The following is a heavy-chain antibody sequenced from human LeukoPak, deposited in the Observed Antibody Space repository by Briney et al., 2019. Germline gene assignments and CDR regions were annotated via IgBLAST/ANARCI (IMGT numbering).Heavy chain of an antibody. Sequence: GGSLRLSCEASGFTFSNYWMSWVRQAPGKGLEWLANIKEDGSVKYYVDSVKGRLPISRDNAKNLLFLQMNSLRAEDTAVYSCARGRRDSEYVGGLGYWGQGILVTVSS. D-gene: IGHD3-16*01. CDR3: ARGRRDSEYVGGLGY. J-gene: IGHJ4*02. V-gene: IGHV3-7*03. CDR2: IKEDGSVK. CDR1: GFTFSNYW.